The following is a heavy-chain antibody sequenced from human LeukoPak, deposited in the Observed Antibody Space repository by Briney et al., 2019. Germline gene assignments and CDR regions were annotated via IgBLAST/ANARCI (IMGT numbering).Heavy chain of an antibody. CDR1: GGSISSGSYY. J-gene: IGHJ4*02. CDR3: ARGPSAFDY. CDR2: IYTSEST. V-gene: IGHV4-61*02. D-gene: IGHD2-2*01. Sequence: SETLSLTCTVSGGSISSGSYYWSWIRQPAGKGLEWIGRIYTSESTNYNPSLKSRVTISVDTSKNQFSLKLSSVTAADTAVYYCARGPSAFDYWGQGTLVTVSS.